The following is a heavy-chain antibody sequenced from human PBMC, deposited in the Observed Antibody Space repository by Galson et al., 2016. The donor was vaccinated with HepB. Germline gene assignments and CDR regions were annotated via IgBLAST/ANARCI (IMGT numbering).Heavy chain of an antibody. CDR1: GFSFSSYS. CDR3: ARDVSGYSGVQ. D-gene: IGHD5-12*01. Sequence: SLRLSCAASGFSFSSYSMNWIRQAPGKGLEWVSSITSRSNYIHYADSVKGRFTISRDNAKKSLYLQVNSLRVEDTAMYYCARDVSGYSGVQWGQGTLVTVS. CDR2: ITSRSNYI. J-gene: IGHJ4*02. V-gene: IGHV3-21*01.